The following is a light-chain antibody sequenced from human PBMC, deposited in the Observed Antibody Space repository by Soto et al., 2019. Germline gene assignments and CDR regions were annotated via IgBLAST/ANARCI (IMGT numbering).Light chain of an antibody. CDR1: SSDVGGYKH. Sequence: QSVLTQPASVSGSPGQSITISCTGSSSDVGGYKHVSWYQQYPGEAPKLIIYEVTNRPSGVSYRFSGSKSANTASLTISGLQAEDEADYYCSSYTSSSTYVFGTLTKLTVL. J-gene: IGLJ1*01. CDR2: EVT. V-gene: IGLV2-14*01. CDR3: SSYTSSSTYV.